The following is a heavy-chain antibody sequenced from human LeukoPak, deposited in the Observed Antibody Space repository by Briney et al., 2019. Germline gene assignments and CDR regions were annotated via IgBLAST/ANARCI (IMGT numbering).Heavy chain of an antibody. CDR2: INPSGGST. Sequence: GASVKVSCKASGYTFTSYYMHGVRQAPGQGLEWMGIINPSGGSTSYAQKFQGRVTMTRDTSTSTVYMELSSLRSEDTAVYYCARIAAAGTSIDYWGQGTLVTVSS. CDR3: ARIAAAGTSIDY. V-gene: IGHV1-46*01. J-gene: IGHJ4*02. CDR1: GYTFTSYY. D-gene: IGHD6-13*01.